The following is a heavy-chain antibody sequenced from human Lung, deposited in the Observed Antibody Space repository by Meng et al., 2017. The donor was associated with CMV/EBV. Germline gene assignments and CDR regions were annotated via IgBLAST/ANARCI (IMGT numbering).Heavy chain of an antibody. D-gene: IGHD5-18*01. Sequence: KISCKASGYTFADYFIHWVRQAPGQGLEWMGRINPRGGGPNYVQKYQDRVTLTMDTSITTAYLEMSGLTSDDTAVYYCAREAETANDYWGQGQLVTVSS. J-gene: IGHJ4*02. V-gene: IGHV1-2*02. CDR1: GYTFADYF. CDR3: AREAETANDY. CDR2: INPRGGGP.